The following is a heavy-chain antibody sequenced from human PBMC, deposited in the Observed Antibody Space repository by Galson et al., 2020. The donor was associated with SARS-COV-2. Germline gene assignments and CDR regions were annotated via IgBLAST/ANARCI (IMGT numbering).Heavy chain of an antibody. V-gene: IGHV4-31*03. J-gene: IGHJ4*02. Sequence: SETLSLTCSVSGGSVSRVGDYWTWIRHHPGKGLEWIGDISYSGTTFYSPSLKSRLTIFLDKSKNQVALNLKSVTAADTAIYYCARRPGGNSFDSWAQGTLVTVSS. CDR1: GGSVSRVGDY. CDR3: ARRPGGNSFDS. D-gene: IGHD1-26*01. CDR2: ISYSGTT.